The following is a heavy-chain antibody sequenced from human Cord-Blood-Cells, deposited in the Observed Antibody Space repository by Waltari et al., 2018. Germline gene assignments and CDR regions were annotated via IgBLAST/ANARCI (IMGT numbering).Heavy chain of an antibody. J-gene: IGHJ5*02. CDR1: GGSFSGYY. Sequence: QVQLQQWGAGLLKPSETLSLTCDVYGGSFSGYYWSWIRQPPGKGLEWIGEINNSGSTNYNPSLKSRVTISVDTSKNQFSLKLSSVTAADTAVYYCARGPPSRITIFGVVIRGFDPWGQGTLVTVSS. CDR3: ARGPPSRITIFGVVIRGFDP. V-gene: IGHV4-34*01. D-gene: IGHD3-3*01. CDR2: INNSGST.